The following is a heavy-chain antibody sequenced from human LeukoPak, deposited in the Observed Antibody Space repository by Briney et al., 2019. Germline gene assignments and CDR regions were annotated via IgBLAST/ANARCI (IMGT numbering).Heavy chain of an antibody. CDR1: GFTFSSCA. D-gene: IGHD3-10*01. CDR3: AKDEGGLLLWFRELFHNY. Sequence: GGSLRLSCAASGFTFSSCAMSWVRQAPGKGLEWVSAISGSGGSTYYADSVKGRFTISRDNSKNTLYLQMNSLRAEDTAVYYCAKDEGGLLLWFRELFHNYWGQGTLVTVSS. J-gene: IGHJ4*02. V-gene: IGHV3-23*01. CDR2: ISGSGGST.